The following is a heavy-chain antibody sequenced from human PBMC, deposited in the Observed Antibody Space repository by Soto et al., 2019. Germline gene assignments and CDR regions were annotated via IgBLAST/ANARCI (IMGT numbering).Heavy chain of an antibody. J-gene: IGHJ4*02. CDR3: ARDRSGYDSSPLFDF. Sequence: EVQLVESGGGLVKPGGSLRLSCAASGFTFSTYSMNWVRPAPGKGLEWVSSISSNSSYIYYADSMKGRFTISRDNAKNSLYLQMKSLRAEDTAVYYCARDRSGYDSSPLFDFWGQGTLVTLSS. CDR1: GFTFSTYS. V-gene: IGHV3-21*01. CDR2: ISSNSSYI. D-gene: IGHD5-12*01.